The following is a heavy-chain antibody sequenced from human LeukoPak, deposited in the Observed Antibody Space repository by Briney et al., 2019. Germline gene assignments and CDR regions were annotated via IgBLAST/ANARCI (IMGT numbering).Heavy chain of an antibody. CDR3: ARASGSYGGYFDY. CDR2: INPNSGGT. CDR1: GYTFTGYY. Sequence: ASVKVSCKASGYTFTGYYMHWVRQAPGQGLEWMGWINPNSGGTNYAQKFQGRVTMTRDKSISTAYMELSRLRSDDTAVYYCARASGSYGGYFDYWGQGTLVTVSS. V-gene: IGHV1-2*02. D-gene: IGHD4-23*01. J-gene: IGHJ4*02.